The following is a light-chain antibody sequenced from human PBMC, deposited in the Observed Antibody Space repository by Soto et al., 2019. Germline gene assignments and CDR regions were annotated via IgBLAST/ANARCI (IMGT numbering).Light chain of an antibody. Sequence: QSVLTQPASVSGSPGQSITISCTGTSSDVGGYNYVSWYQQYPGKAPTLMISEVINRPSGDSDRFSGSKSGSTASLTISGLQPEDEADYYCSSYTTRDNLVFGTGTKVTV. V-gene: IGLV2-14*01. CDR3: SSYTTRDNLV. CDR2: EVI. CDR1: SSDVGGYNY. J-gene: IGLJ1*01.